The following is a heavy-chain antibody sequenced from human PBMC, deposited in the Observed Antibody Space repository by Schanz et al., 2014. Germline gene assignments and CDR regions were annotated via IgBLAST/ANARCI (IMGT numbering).Heavy chain of an antibody. J-gene: IGHJ4*02. CDR2: RDSSGST. CDR3: ARDGLGADY. CDR1: GVSIGGYY. Sequence: QVQLQESGPGLVKPSETLSLTCTVSGVSIGGYYWSWIRQPAGKGLEWIGHRDSSGSTKYNPSLKSRVTISIDTSKNQISLRLRSVTEADTAVYYCARDGLGADYWGQGTLVTVSA. V-gene: IGHV4-4*07.